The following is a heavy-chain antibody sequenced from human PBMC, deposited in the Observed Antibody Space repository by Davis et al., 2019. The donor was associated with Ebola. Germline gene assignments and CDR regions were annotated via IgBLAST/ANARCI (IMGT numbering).Heavy chain of an antibody. Sequence: AASVKVSCKASGYIFSNYDINWVRQASGQGLEWMGWVNPYSGHTGYVEKFKGRVTMTGDPSISTAYMELSRLRSDDTAVYYCAREAYCGGDCYSYYYYYGMDVWGQGTTVTVSS. CDR3: AREAYCGGDCYSYYYYYGMDV. CDR2: VNPYSGHT. CDR1: GYIFSNYD. V-gene: IGHV1-8*01. J-gene: IGHJ6*02. D-gene: IGHD2-21*02.